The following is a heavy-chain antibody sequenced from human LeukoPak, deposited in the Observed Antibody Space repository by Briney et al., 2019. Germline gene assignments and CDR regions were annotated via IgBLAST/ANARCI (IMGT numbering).Heavy chain of an antibody. J-gene: IGHJ4*02. Sequence: GRSLRLSCAASRFTFSGYGMHWVRQAPGKGLEWVAVISHDGINKYYADSVKGRFTISRDNSKNTLYLQMNSPRDEGTAVYYCARAAYASSPDYWGQGTLVTVSS. V-gene: IGHV3-30*03. CDR2: ISHDGINK. D-gene: IGHD2-2*01. CDR3: ARAAYASSPDY. CDR1: RFTFSGYG.